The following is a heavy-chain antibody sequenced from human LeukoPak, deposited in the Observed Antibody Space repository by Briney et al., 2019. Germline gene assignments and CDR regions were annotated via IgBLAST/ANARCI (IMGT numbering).Heavy chain of an antibody. J-gene: IGHJ5*02. Sequence: GGSLRLSCAASGFIFSQYSMNWVRQAPGKGLEWISHIRSSSETFYADSVKGRFTISRGNARNSLYLQMNNLRGEDTAIYYCARDAGNSGYGCDLWGQGTLVTVSS. V-gene: IGHV3-48*01. CDR2: IRSSSET. CDR3: ARDAGNSGYGCDL. D-gene: IGHD5-12*01. CDR1: GFIFSQYS.